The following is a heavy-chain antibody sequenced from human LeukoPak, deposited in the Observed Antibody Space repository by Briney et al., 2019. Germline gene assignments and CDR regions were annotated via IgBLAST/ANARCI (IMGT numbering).Heavy chain of an antibody. J-gene: IGHJ5*02. CDR2: ISYDGSNK. CDR1: GITFSSYA. Sequence: PGRSLRLSCAASGITFSSYAMHWVRQAPGKGLEWVAVISYDGSNKYYADSAKGRFTISRDNSKNTLYLQMNSLRAEDTAVYYCARDQEPDNNWNDVGGWFDPWGQGTLVTVSS. V-gene: IGHV3-30*04. D-gene: IGHD1-20*01. CDR3: ARDQEPDNNWNDVGGWFDP.